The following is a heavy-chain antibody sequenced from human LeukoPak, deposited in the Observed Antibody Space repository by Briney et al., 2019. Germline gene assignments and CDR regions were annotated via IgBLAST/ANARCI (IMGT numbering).Heavy chain of an antibody. CDR1: GGSISSSSYY. Sequence: SETLSLTCTVSGGSISSSSYYWGWIRQPPGKGLEWIVSIYYSGSTYYNPSLKSRVTISVDTSNNQFSLKLSSVTAADTAVYYCAVTTVTISEWGQGTLVTVSS. CDR3: AVTTVTISE. J-gene: IGHJ4*02. V-gene: IGHV4-39*01. CDR2: IYYSGST. D-gene: IGHD4-17*01.